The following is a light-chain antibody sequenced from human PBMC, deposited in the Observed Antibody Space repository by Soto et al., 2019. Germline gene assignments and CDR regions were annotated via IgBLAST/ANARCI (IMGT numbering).Light chain of an antibody. CDR3: QSYDSSLSGYV. V-gene: IGLV1-40*01. Sequence: QSVLTQQPSVSGAPGQRVTISCTGGSSNIGAGYDVHWYQQLPGTAPKLLIFVNTNRPSGVPDRFSGSKSGTSASLAITGLQAEDGADYYCQSYDSSLSGYVFGTGTKVTVL. CDR2: VNT. J-gene: IGLJ1*01. CDR1: SSNIGAGYD.